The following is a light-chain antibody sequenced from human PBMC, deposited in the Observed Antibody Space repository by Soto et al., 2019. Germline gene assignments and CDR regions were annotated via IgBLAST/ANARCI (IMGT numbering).Light chain of an antibody. CDR1: QGIRSE. Sequence: ALHMTQSPSSLSASVGDRVTITCRASQGIRSELAWYQQKPGKAPNLLIYAASTLQSGVPSRFSGSGSGTDFTLTISSLQPEDFATYYCLHDYNYPRTFGQGTKVEVK. V-gene: IGKV1-6*01. J-gene: IGKJ1*01. CDR2: AAS. CDR3: LHDYNYPRT.